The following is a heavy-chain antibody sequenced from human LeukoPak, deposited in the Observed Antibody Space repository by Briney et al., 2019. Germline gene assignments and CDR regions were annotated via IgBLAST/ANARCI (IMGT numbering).Heavy chain of an antibody. CDR2: FDPEDGET. CDR1: GYTLTELS. Sequence: GASVKVSCKVSGYTLTELSMHWVRQAPGKGLEWMGGFDPEDGETIYAQKFQGRVTMTEDTSTDTACIELSSLRSEDTAVYYCATDKQLLVPTNHPPTYGMDVWGKGTTVTVSS. D-gene: IGHD2-15*01. V-gene: IGHV1-24*01. J-gene: IGHJ6*04. CDR3: ATDKQLLVPTNHPPTYGMDV.